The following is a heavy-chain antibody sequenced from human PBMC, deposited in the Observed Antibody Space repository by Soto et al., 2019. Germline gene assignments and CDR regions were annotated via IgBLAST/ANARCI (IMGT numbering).Heavy chain of an antibody. V-gene: IGHV3-30*03. D-gene: IGHD4-17*01. CDR2: ISYDGSNK. CDR3: GTAPRNGVIDY. J-gene: IGHJ4*02. Sequence: GGSLRLSCAASGFTFSSYGMHWVRQAPVKGLEWVAVISYDGSNKYYADSVKGRFTISRDNSKNTLYLQMNSLRADDTAVYYCGTAPRNGVIDYCPQGPLVTAS. CDR1: GFTFSSYG.